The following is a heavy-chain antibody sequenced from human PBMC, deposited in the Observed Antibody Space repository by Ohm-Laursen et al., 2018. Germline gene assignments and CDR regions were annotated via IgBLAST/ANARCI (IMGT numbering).Heavy chain of an antibody. CDR3: ARSREVITSYYYYYGMDV. D-gene: IGHD3-22*01. V-gene: IGHV1-2*02. CDR2: INPNSGGT. J-gene: IGHJ6*02. Sequence: GASVKFSCKASGYTFTDYYMHWVRQAPGQGLEWVGWINPNSGGTNYAQKLQGRVTMTTDTSTSTAYMELRSLRSDDTAVYYCARSREVITSYYYYYGMDVWGQGTTVTVSS. CDR1: GYTFTDYY.